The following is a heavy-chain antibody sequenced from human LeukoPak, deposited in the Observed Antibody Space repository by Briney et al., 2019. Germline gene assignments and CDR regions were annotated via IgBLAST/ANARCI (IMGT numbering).Heavy chain of an antibody. CDR2: IYPGDSDT. V-gene: IGHV5-51*01. CDR1: GYSFTSYW. D-gene: IGHD3-22*01. J-gene: IGHJ4*02. CDR3: ARQMGIFVSSGYFGY. Sequence: GESLKISCKGSGYSFTSYWIGWVRQMPGKGLEWMGIIYPGDSDTRYSPSFQGQVTISADKSIGTAYLQWSSLKASDTAMYYCARQMGIFVSSGYFGYWGQGTLVTVSS.